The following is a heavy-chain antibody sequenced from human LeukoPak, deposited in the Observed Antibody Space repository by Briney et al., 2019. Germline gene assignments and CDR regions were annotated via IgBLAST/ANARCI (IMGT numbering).Heavy chain of an antibody. J-gene: IGHJ3*01. CDR1: GDSVSNNNGA. V-gene: IGHV6-1*01. CDR2: IYYRSQWYN. CDR3: AGGYAFDV. Sequence: SQTLSLTCAISGDSVSNNNGAWNWIRQSPSRGLEWLGRIYYRSQWYNDYARSVMSRISVDPDTSKNQFSLHLSSVTPDDTAVYYCAGGYAFDVWGQGTMVTVSS.